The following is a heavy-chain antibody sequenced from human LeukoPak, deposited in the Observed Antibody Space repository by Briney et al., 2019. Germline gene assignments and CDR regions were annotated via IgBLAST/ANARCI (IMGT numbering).Heavy chain of an antibody. CDR2: IKQDGSEK. V-gene: IGHV3-7*01. Sequence: GGSLRLSCAASGFTFSSYWMSWVHQAPGKGLEWVANIKQDGSEKYYVDSVKGRFTISRDNAKNSLYLQMNSLRAEDTAVYYCARDLSGSPEHFDYWGQGTLVTVSS. CDR3: ARDLSGSPEHFDY. J-gene: IGHJ4*02. CDR1: GFTFSSYW. D-gene: IGHD1-26*01.